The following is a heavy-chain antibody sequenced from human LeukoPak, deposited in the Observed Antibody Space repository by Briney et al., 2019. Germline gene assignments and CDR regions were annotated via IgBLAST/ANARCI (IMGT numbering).Heavy chain of an antibody. J-gene: IGHJ4*02. CDR3: ARSYDSSGPNFDY. CDR1: GGSISSGGYY. CDR2: IYYSGST. V-gene: IGHV4-31*03. Sequence: ASQTLSLTCTVSGGSISSGGYYWSWIRQHPGKGLEWIGYIYYSGSTYYNPSLKSRVTISVDTSKNQFSLKLSSVTAADTAVYYCARSYDSSGPNFDYWGQGTLVTVSS. D-gene: IGHD3-22*01.